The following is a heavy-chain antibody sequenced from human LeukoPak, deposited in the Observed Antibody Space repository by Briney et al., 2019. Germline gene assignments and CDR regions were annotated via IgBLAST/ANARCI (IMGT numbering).Heavy chain of an antibody. CDR2: IYTSGST. CDR3: ARESQLELRLALDY. Sequence: SETLSLTCTVSGGSISSYYWSWIRHPAGKGLEWIGRIYTSGSTNYNPSLKSRVTMSVDTSKDQFSLKLSSVTAADTAVYYCARESQLELRLALDYWGQGTLVTVSS. CDR1: GGSISSYY. J-gene: IGHJ4*02. D-gene: IGHD1-7*01. V-gene: IGHV4-4*07.